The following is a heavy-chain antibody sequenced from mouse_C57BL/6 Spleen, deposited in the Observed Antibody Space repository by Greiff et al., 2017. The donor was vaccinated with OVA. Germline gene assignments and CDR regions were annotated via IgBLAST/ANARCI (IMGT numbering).Heavy chain of an antibody. CDR3: ARTHCGSSYPPLDY. CDR2: IDPSDSYT. J-gene: IGHJ2*01. CDR1: GYTFTSYW. Sequence: VQLQQPGAELVRPGTSVKLSCKASGYTFTSYWMHWVKQRPGQGLEWIGVIDPSDSYTNYNQKFKGKATLTVDTSSSTAYMQLSSLTSEDSAVYYCARTHCGSSYPPLDYWGQGTTLTVSS. D-gene: IGHD1-1*01. V-gene: IGHV1-59*01.